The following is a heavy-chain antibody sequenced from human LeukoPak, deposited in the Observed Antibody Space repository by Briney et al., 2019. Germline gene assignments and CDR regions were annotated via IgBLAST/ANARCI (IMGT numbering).Heavy chain of an antibody. CDR2: IYHSGST. J-gene: IGHJ4*02. CDR3: ARDPKSKALDY. CDR1: GGSISSGGYC. Sequence: SQTLSLTCTVSGGSISSGGYCWSWIRQPPGKGLEWIGYIYHSGSTYYNPSLKSRVTISVDRSKNQFSLKLSSVTAADTAVYYCARDPKSKALDYWGQGTLVTVSS. V-gene: IGHV4-30-2*01.